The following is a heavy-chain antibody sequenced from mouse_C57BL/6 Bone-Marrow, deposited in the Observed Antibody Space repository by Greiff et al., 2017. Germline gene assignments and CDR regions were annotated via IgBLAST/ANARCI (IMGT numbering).Heavy chain of an antibody. CDR1: GYTFTSYG. D-gene: IGHD2-4*01. V-gene: IGHV1-81*01. J-gene: IGHJ3*01. Sequence: LQQPGAELARPGASVKLSCKASGYTFTSYGISWVKQRTGQGLEWIGEIYPRSGNTYYNEKFKGKATLTADKSSSTAYMELRSLTSEDSAVYFCARFRPRLRRPSWFAYWGQGTLVTVSA. CDR3: ARFRPRLRRPSWFAY. CDR2: IYPRSGNT.